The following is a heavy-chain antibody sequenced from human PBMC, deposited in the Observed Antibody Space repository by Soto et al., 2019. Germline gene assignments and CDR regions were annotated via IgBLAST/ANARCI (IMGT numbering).Heavy chain of an antibody. CDR3: ASRTYYDYIWGSFGYMDV. CDR2: IYYSGST. CDR1: GGSISSYY. V-gene: IGHV4-59*08. Sequence: SETLSLTCTVSGGSISSYYWSWIRQPPGKGLEWIGYIYYSGSTNYNPSLKSRVTISVDTSKNQFSLKLSSVTAADTAVYYCASRTYYDYIWGSFGYMDVWGKGTTVTVSS. J-gene: IGHJ6*03. D-gene: IGHD3-16*01.